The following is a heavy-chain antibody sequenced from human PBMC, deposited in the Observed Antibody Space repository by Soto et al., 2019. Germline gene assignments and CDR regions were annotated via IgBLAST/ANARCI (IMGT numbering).Heavy chain of an antibody. CDR2: ISYDGSNK. CDR3: ARDRGDAFDI. V-gene: IGHV3-30-3*01. CDR1: GFTFSSYA. Sequence: QVQLVESGGGVVQPGRSLRLSCAASGFTFSSYAMHWVRQAPGKGLEWVAVISYDGSNKYYADSVKGRFTISRDNSKNTLYVQMNSLRAEDTAVYYCARDRGDAFDIWGQGTMVTVSS. J-gene: IGHJ3*02.